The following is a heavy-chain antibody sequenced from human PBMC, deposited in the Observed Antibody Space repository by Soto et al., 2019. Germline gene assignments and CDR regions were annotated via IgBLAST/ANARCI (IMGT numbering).Heavy chain of an antibody. D-gene: IGHD2-2*03. CDR3: ARTHNVGYYPY. CDR1: GDSISSGYY. J-gene: IGHJ4*02. V-gene: IGHV4-38-2*01. CDR2: IYHSVTT. Sequence: PSETLSLTGAVSGDSISSGYYWAWIRQPPGKGLEWIGSIYHSVTTYYNPSLKGRVNISVDTSKNQFSLKLGSVADADSAVYYCARTHNVGYYPYLGQGTLLTVSS.